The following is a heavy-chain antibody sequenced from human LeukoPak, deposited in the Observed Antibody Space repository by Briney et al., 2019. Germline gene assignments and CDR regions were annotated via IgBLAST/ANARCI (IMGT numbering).Heavy chain of an antibody. CDR1: GFTFSSYS. J-gene: IGHJ4*02. CDR2: ISSTSTYI. V-gene: IGHV3-21*05. D-gene: IGHD2-15*01. CDR3: ASSGIVVLGATYGSAFDY. Sequence: GGSLRLSCAASGFTFSSYSMNWVRQAPGKGLEWVSYISSTSTYIYYADSVKGRFTISRDNAKNSLYLQMNSLRAEDTAVYYCASSGIVVLGATYGSAFDYWGQGTLVTVSS.